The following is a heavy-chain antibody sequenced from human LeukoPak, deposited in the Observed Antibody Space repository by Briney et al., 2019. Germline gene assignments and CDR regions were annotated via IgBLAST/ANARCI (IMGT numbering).Heavy chain of an antibody. CDR1: GYSISSGYY. D-gene: IGHD6-13*01. CDR2: IYHSGST. Sequence: SETLSLTCTVSGYSISSGYYWGWIRQPPGKGLEWIGSIYHSGSTYYNPSLKSRVTISVDTSKNQFSLKLSSVTAADTAVYYCARCIGAAGGFDYWGQGTLVTVSS. J-gene: IGHJ4*02. V-gene: IGHV4-38-2*02. CDR3: ARCIGAAGGFDY.